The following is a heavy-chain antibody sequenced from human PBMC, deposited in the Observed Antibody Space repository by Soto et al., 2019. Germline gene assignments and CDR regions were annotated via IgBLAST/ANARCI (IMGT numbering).Heavy chain of an antibody. J-gene: IGHJ4*02. V-gene: IGHV3-23*01. D-gene: IGHD1-26*01. CDR1: GFTFSSSG. CDR3: AKSGPTNYFDY. Sequence: GGSLRLSCAASGFTFSSSGMNWVRQAPGKGLQWVSGISDGGRFTYYAESVKGRFTISRDDSKRMLFLQMNSLRAEDTAVYYCAKSGPTNYFDYWGPGSLVTVSS. CDR2: ISDGGRFT.